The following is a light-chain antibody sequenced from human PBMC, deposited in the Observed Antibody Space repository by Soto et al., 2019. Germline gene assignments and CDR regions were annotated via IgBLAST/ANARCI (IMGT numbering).Light chain of an antibody. CDR1: SSNIAPNT. CDR3: AACDERVHGYV. Sequence: QSVLTQPPSASGTPGQRVTISCSGSSSNIAPNTVNWYQHLPGAAPQLLIFANDRRPSGVPDRFSGSRSGTSASLAISGLQTEDEADYCCAACDERVHGYVFGTGTKLTVL. V-gene: IGLV1-44*01. J-gene: IGLJ1*01. CDR2: AND.